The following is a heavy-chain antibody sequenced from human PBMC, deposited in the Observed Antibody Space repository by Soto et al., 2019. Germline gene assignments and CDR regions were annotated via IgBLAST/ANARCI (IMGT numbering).Heavy chain of an antibody. Sequence: LRLSCAASGFTFNTYAMTWVRQTPGKGLEWVSFITARGARTYYADPVRGRFTISTDSSRNTLYLQMNSLRPDDTAVYFCARYRSDGSASFDSWGQGTRVTVSS. D-gene: IGHD3-9*01. CDR2: ITARGART. CDR3: ARYRSDGSASFDS. J-gene: IGHJ4*02. CDR1: GFTFNTYA. V-gene: IGHV3-23*01.